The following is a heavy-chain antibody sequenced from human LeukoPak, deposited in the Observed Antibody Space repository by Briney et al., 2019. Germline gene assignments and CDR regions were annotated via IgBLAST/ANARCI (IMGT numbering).Heavy chain of an antibody. CDR2: ISSSSANI. CDR3: ARGGYCSGGSCEEIDY. CDR1: GLTFSNYA. V-gene: IGHV3-48*01. J-gene: IGHJ4*02. Sequence: GGSLRLSCAASGLTFSNYAMNWVRQAPGKGLEWVAYISSSSANIRYADSVKDRFTASRDNAKSALSLQMNSLRAGDTAVYYCARGGYCSGGSCEEIDYWGQGTLVTVSS. D-gene: IGHD2-15*01.